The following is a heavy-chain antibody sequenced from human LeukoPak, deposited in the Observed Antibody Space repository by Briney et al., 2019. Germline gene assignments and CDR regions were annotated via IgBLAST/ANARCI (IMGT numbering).Heavy chain of an antibody. Sequence: GGSLRLSCAASGFTFSSYAMHWVRQAPGKGLEYVSAISSNGGSTYYANSVKGRFTISRDNSKNTLYLQMGSLRAEDTAVYYCAKMEWELPSDYWGQGTLVTVSS. D-gene: IGHD1-26*01. CDR2: ISSNGGST. CDR1: GFTFSSYA. V-gene: IGHV3-64*01. J-gene: IGHJ4*02. CDR3: AKMEWELPSDY.